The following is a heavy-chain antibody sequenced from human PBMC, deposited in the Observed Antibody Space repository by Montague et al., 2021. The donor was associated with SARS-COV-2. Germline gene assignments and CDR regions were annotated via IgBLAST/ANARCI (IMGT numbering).Heavy chain of an antibody. D-gene: IGHD5-12*01. V-gene: IGHV4-61*08. CDR2: IYYSGST. CDR3: ARGAGRGSGYGKYYYYYYGMDV. CDR1: GGSISSGDYY. Sequence: SETLSLTCTVSGGSISSGDYYWSWIRQPPGKGLEWIGYIYYSGSTNYNPSLKSRVTISVDTSKDRFSLKLSSVTAADTAVYYCARGAGRGSGYGKYYYYYYGMDVWGQGTTVTVSS. J-gene: IGHJ6*02.